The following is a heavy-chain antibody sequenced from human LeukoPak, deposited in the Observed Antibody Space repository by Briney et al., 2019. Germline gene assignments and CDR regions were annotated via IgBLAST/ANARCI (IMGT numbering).Heavy chain of an antibody. V-gene: IGHV3-23*01. D-gene: IGHD6-13*01. CDR1: GFTFSHYA. J-gene: IGHJ4*02. CDR2: TSGDGVST. Sequence: GGSLRLSCAASGFTFSHYAMSWVRQAPGKGLEWVSATSGDGVSTYYADSVKGLFTISRDNSKSTVYLQMSSLRAEDTAIYYCAKDYEASTSWREFFDFWGQGTLVTVSS. CDR3: AKDYEASTSWREFFDF.